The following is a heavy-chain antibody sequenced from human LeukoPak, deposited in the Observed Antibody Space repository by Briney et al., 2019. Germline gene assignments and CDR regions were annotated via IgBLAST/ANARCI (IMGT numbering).Heavy chain of an antibody. J-gene: IGHJ4*02. CDR2: IYYSGST. D-gene: IGHD6-13*01. CDR1: GGSISSGGYY. V-gene: IGHV4-31*03. CDR3: ARDIREESSSWVLDY. Sequence: TPSETLSLTCTVSGGSISSGGYYWSWIRQHPGKGLEWIGYIYYSGSTYYNPSLKSRVTISVDTSKNQFSLKLSSVTAADTAVYYCARDIREESSSWVLDYWGQGTLVTVSS.